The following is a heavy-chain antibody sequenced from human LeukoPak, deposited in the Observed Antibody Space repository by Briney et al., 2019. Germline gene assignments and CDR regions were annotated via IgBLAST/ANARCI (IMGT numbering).Heavy chain of an antibody. V-gene: IGHV4-61*02. D-gene: IGHD4-17*01. CDR3: ASAHFYGDPEYNWFDP. J-gene: IGHJ5*02. CDR1: GGSISSGSYY. Sequence: TSETLSLTCTVSGGSISSGSYYWSWIRQPAGKGLEWIGRIYTSGSTNYNPSLKSRVTISVDTSKNQFSLKLSSVTAADTAVYYCASAHFYGDPEYNWFDPWGQGTLVTVSS. CDR2: IYTSGST.